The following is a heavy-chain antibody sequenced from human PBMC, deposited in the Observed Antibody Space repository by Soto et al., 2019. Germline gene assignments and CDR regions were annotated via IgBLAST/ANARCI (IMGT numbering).Heavy chain of an antibody. CDR3: ARGGLLPDY. V-gene: IGHV4-30-2*01. D-gene: IGHD6-19*01. CDR1: GGSISSGGYS. Sequence: QLQLQESGSGLVKPSQTLSLTCAVSGGSISSGGYSWSWIRQPPGKGLEWIGYISHSGSTYYNPSLTSRVTIAVDRSKNQFSLELSSVTAADTAVYYWARGGLLPDYWGQGTLVTVSS. CDR2: ISHSGST. J-gene: IGHJ4*02.